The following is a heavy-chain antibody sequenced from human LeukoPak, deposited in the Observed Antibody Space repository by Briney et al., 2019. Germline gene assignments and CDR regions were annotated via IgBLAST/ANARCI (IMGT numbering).Heavy chain of an antibody. D-gene: IGHD3-10*01. CDR3: ATALYGSGTYLKAYMDV. CDR1: GFTLRTYW. CDR2: IKQDGNEK. J-gene: IGHJ6*03. Sequence: GGSLRLSCAASGFTLRTYWMSWVRQAPGKGLEWVANIKQDGNEKYYVDSVKGRFTISRDNAKNSLDLQMNSLRAEDTAVYYCATALYGSGTYLKAYMDVWGKGTTVTISS. V-gene: IGHV3-7*01.